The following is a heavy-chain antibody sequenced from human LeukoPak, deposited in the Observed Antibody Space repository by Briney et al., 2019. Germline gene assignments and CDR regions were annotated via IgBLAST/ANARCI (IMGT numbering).Heavy chain of an antibody. CDR1: GGSFSGYY. Sequence: SETLSLTCAVYGGSFSGYYWSWIRQPPGKGLEWIGEINHSGSTNYNPSLKSRVTISVDTSKNQLSLKLSSVTAADTAVYYCASGDSSGFDIWGQGTMVTVSS. V-gene: IGHV4-34*01. CDR3: ASGDSSGFDI. J-gene: IGHJ3*02. CDR2: INHSGST. D-gene: IGHD3-22*01.